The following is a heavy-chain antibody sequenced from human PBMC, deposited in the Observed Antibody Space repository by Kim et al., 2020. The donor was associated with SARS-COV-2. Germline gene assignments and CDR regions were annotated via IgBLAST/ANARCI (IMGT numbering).Heavy chain of an antibody. Sequence: GRVTTSRDNSKNTLYLQKNSLRAEDTAVYYCAKAYREDSSGYYRGRAFDYWGQGTLVTVSS. V-gene: IGHV3-23*01. CDR3: AKAYREDSSGYYRGRAFDY. D-gene: IGHD3-22*01. J-gene: IGHJ4*02.